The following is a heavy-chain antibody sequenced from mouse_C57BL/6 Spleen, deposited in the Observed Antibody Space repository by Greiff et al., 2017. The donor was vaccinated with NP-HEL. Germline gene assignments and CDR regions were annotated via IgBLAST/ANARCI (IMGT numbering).Heavy chain of an antibody. V-gene: IGHV1-82*01. J-gene: IGHJ1*03. CDR1: GYAFSSSW. CDR2: IYPGDGDT. D-gene: IGHD1-1*01. Sequence: VKLMESGPELVKPGASVKISCKASGYAFSSSWMNWVKQRPGKGLEWIGRIYPGDGDTNYNGKFKGKATLTADKSSSTAYMQLSSLTSEDSAVYFCARGGHYYGSSYDWYFDVWGTGTTVTVSS. CDR3: ARGGHYYGSSYDWYFDV.